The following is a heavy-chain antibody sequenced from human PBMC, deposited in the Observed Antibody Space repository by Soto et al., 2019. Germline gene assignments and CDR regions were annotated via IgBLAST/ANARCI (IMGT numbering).Heavy chain of an antibody. CDR1: GFTFSSYW. CDR2: INSDGSST. V-gene: IGHV3-74*01. Sequence: GGSLRLSCAASGFTFSSYWIHWVRQAPGKGLVWVSRINSDGSSTSYADSVKGRFTISRDNAKNTLYLQMNSLRAEDTAVYYCARDMGSGWYGGGRDVWGQGTTVTVSS. J-gene: IGHJ6*02. D-gene: IGHD6-19*01. CDR3: ARDMGSGWYGGGRDV.